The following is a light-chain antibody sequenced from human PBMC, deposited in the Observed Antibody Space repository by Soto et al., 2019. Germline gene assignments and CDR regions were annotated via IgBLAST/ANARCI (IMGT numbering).Light chain of an antibody. CDR2: GAS. V-gene: IGKV3-20*01. J-gene: IGKJ1*01. Sequence: EIVLTQSTGTLSLSPGERATLSCRASQSVTSNYLACYQQKPGQVPRVLMYGASIRATGIPDRFSGRGSGTDFTLTISGMEPEDFAVYYCQQYGSSPWTFGQGTKVEIK. CDR3: QQYGSSPWT. CDR1: QSVTSNY.